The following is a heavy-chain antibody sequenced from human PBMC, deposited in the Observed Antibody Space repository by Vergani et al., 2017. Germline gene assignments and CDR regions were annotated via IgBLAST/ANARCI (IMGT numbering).Heavy chain of an antibody. CDR3: ARGGRQQLVQTYFDY. Sequence: QVQLQESGPGLVKPSETLSLTCTVSGGSISIYYWSWIRQPPGKGLEWIGYIYYSGSTNYNPSLKSRGTISVDTSKNQFSLKLSSVTAADTAVYYCARGGRQQLVQTYFDYWGQGTLVTVSS. V-gene: IGHV4-59*01. CDR2: IYYSGST. CDR1: GGSISIYY. J-gene: IGHJ4*02. D-gene: IGHD6-13*01.